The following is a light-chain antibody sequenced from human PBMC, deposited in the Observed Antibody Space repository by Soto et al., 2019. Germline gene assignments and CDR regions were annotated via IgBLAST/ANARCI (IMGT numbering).Light chain of an antibody. V-gene: IGKV1-39*01. CDR1: QGISTY. CDR3: QQSYRTPYT. CDR2: DSS. Sequence: DIQMTQSPSSLSASVGDRVTITCRASQGISTYLVWYQQRQGRAPKLLIYDSSSLVSGVPSRFSGSGSGTAFTLTISRLQPEDFATYYCQQSYRTPYTFGQGTKLETK. J-gene: IGKJ2*01.